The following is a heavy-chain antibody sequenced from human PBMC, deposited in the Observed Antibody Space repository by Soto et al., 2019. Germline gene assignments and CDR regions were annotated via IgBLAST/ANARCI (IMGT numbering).Heavy chain of an antibody. CDR2: ISYDGSNK. J-gene: IGHJ5*02. CDR3: AKDLWAHITMTGFDP. D-gene: IGHD3-22*01. Sequence: GGSLRLSCAASGFTFSSYGVHWVRQAPGKGLEWVAVISYDGSNKYYADSVKGRFTISRDNSKNTLYLQMNSLRAEDTAVYYCAKDLWAHITMTGFDPWGQGTLVPVSP. CDR1: GFTFSSYG. V-gene: IGHV3-30*18.